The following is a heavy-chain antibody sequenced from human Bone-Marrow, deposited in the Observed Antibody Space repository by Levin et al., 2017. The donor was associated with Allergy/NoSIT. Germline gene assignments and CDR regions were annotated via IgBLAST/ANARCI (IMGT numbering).Heavy chain of an antibody. Sequence: ASVKVSCKATAYTFVGYYIHWVRQAPGQGLEWMGRINPKSGGTDFAQKFQARVSVTRNTYMGTAYMELSSLTSDDTAVYYCARGRGSTVFGVDGEFDYWGQGSLVIVSS. J-gene: IGHJ4*02. CDR3: ARGRGSTVFGVDGEFDY. CDR2: INPKSGGT. D-gene: IGHD3-16*01. CDR1: AYTFVGYY. V-gene: IGHV1-2*06.